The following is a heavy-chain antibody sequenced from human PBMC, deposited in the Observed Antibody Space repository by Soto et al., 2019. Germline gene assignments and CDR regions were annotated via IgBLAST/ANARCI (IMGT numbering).Heavy chain of an antibody. J-gene: IGHJ3*02. CDR2: IWYDGSNK. CDR3: ARFDYGDYGAFDI. D-gene: IGHD4-17*01. V-gene: IGHV3-33*01. Sequence: GWSLRLSCAASGFTFSSYGMHWVRQAPGKGLEWVAVIWYDGSNKYYADSVKGRFTISRDNSKNTLYLQMNSLRAEDTAVYYCARFDYGDYGAFDIWGQGTMVTVSS. CDR1: GFTFSSYG.